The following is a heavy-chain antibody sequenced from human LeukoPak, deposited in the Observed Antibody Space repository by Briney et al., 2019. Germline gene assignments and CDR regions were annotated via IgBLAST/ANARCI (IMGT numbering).Heavy chain of an antibody. D-gene: IGHD5-24*01. CDR1: GFTFSSYS. CDR2: ISSSSSTI. Sequence: GGSLRLSYAASGFTFSSYSMNWVRRAPGKGLEWVSYISSSSSTIYYADSVKGRFTISRDNAKNSLYLQMNSLRAEDTAVYYCARDPHDGWLSDGYCGQGTLVTVSS. V-gene: IGHV3-48*01. J-gene: IGHJ4*02. CDR3: ARDPHDGWLSDGY.